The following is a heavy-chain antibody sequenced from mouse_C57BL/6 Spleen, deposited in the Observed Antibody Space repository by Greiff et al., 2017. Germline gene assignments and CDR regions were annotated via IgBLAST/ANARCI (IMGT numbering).Heavy chain of an antibody. J-gene: IGHJ2*01. CDR1: GYTFTSYW. D-gene: IGHD2-5*01. CDR3: ARSAYYSNYFDY. Sequence: QVQLQQPGAELVKPGASVKMSCKASGYTFTSYWITWVKQRPGQGLEWIGDIYPGSGSTNYNEKFKSKATLTVDTSSSTAYMQLSSLTSEDSAVYYGARSAYYSNYFDYWGQGTTLTVSS. V-gene: IGHV1-55*01. CDR2: IYPGSGST.